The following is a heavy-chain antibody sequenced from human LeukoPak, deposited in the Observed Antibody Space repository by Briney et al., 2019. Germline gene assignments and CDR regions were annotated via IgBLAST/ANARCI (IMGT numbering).Heavy chain of an antibody. V-gene: IGHV3-48*03. J-gene: IGHJ4*02. D-gene: IGHD3-22*01. CDR3: AKDYYDSSGYYFHTV. Sequence: GGSLRLSCAASGFTFSSYEMNWVRQAPGKGLEWVSYISSSGSTIYYADSVKGRFTISRDNSKNTLYLQMNSLRAEDTAVYYCAKDYYDSSGYYFHTVWGQGTLVTVSS. CDR2: ISSSGSTI. CDR1: GFTFSSYE.